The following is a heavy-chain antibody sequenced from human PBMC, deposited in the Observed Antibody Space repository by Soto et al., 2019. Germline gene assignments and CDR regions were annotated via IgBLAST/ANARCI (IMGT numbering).Heavy chain of an antibody. CDR1: GFTFSSYE. J-gene: IGHJ6*02. CDR3: ARDAIAVAAAMDV. D-gene: IGHD6-19*01. V-gene: IGHV3-48*03. Sequence: GGSLRLSCAGYGFTFSSYEMNWVRQAPGKGLEWVSFISGSGTTTYYADSVKGRFTISRDNAKNSLYLQMNSLRAEDTAVYYCARDAIAVAAAMDVWGQGTTVTVSS. CDR2: ISGSGTTT.